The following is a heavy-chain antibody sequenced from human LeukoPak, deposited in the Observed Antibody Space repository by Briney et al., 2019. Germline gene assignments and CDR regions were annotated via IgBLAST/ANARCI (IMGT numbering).Heavy chain of an antibody. Sequence: ASVKVSCKASGYTFTSYDINWVRQATGQGLEWMGWMNPNSGNTSYAQKFQGRVTMTRDTSTSTVYMELSSLRSEDTAVYYCAREYYYGSGSYDAFDIWGQGTMVTVSS. J-gene: IGHJ3*02. V-gene: IGHV1-8*01. CDR3: AREYYYGSGSYDAFDI. CDR2: MNPNSGNT. CDR1: GYTFTSYD. D-gene: IGHD3-10*01.